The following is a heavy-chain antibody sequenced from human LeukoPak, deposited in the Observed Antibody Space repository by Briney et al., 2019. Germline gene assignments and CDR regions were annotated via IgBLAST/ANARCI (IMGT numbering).Heavy chain of an antibody. J-gene: IGHJ4*02. D-gene: IGHD6-6*01. V-gene: IGHV4-34*01. CDR3: ASLLYSSSSPHFDY. CDR2: INHSGST. Sequence: SETLSLTCAVYGGSFSGYYWSWIRQPPGKGLEWCGEINHSGSTNYNPSLKSRVTISVDTSTNQFSLKLSSVTAADTAVYYCASLLYSSSSPHFDYCGQGTLVTVSS. CDR1: GGSFSGYY.